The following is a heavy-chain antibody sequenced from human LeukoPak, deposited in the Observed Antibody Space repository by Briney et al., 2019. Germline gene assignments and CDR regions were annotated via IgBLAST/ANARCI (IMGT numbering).Heavy chain of an antibody. CDR2: IIPILGIS. Sequence: GASVKVSCKPSGGTFSNYALSWVGQPPGRGGAWMGRIIPILGISNYAQKRQGRVTMTADNPTNTHYIELSSLRSEDTAVYYCARHSLRIPATTDWFDPWGQGTLVTVSS. CDR1: GGTFSNYA. J-gene: IGHJ5*02. CDR3: ARHSLRIPATTDWFDP. D-gene: IGHD1-7*01. V-gene: IGHV1-69*04.